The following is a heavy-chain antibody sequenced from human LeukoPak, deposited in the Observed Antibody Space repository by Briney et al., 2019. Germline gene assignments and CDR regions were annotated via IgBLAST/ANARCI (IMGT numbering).Heavy chain of an antibody. V-gene: IGHV3-33*06. CDR3: AKTTTGYSSGWYYYYYMDV. J-gene: IGHJ6*03. CDR1: GFTFSSYG. CDR2: IWYDGRNK. Sequence: PGGSLRLSCAASGFTFSSYGMHWVRQAPGKGLEWVAVIWYDGRNKYYADSVKGRFTISRDNSKNTLYLQMNSLRAEDTAVYYCAKTTTGYSSGWYYYYYMDVWGKGTTVTVSS. D-gene: IGHD6-19*01.